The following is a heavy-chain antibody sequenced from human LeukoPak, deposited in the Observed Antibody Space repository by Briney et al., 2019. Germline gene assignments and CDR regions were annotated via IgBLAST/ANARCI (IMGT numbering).Heavy chain of an antibody. CDR3: ARHRITVTTYSQFDY. J-gene: IGHJ4*02. V-gene: IGHV5-51*01. CDR1: GYTFTNYW. Sequence: GESLKISCKGSGYTFTNYWLGWVRQMAGKGLEWMGIIQPADSDTVYSPSFQGQVTISADKSISTAYLRWSSLKASDTAMYYCARHRITVTTYSQFDYWGQGTLVTVSS. D-gene: IGHD4-17*01. CDR2: IQPADSDT.